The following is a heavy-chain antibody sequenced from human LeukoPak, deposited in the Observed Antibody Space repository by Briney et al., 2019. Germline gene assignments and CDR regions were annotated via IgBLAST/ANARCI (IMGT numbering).Heavy chain of an antibody. CDR2: IWYGGSNT. Sequence: GGSLRLSCAASGFIASTYGIHWVRQAPGKGLEWVAVIWYGGSNTYYADSVKGRFTISRDNSKNTVYLQMNSLRAEDTAVYYCARENSQLRWTPTNYFDYWGQGTLVTVSS. J-gene: IGHJ4*02. V-gene: IGHV3-33*08. D-gene: IGHD4-23*01. CDR1: GFIASTYG. CDR3: ARENSQLRWTPTNYFDY.